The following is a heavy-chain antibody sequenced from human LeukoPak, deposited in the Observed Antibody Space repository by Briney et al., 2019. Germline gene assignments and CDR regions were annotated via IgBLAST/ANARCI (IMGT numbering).Heavy chain of an antibody. V-gene: IGHV3-7*01. CDR2: IKQDGSEK. CDR1: GFTFSSYW. J-gene: IGHJ6*02. CDR3: ARLEVWFIRRNYYYGMDV. D-gene: IGHD3-10*01. Sequence: PGGSLRLSCAASGFTFSSYWMSWVRQAPGKGLEWVANIKQDGSEKYYVDSVKGRFTISRDNAKNSLYLQMNSLRAEDTAVYYCARLEVWFIRRNYYYGMDVWGQGTTVTVSS.